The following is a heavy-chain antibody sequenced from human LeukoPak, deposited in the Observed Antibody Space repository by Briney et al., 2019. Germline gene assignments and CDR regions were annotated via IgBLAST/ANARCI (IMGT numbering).Heavy chain of an antibody. D-gene: IGHD1-26*01. V-gene: IGHV3-48*01. CDR3: TRLGFNWVDP. CDR2: ISSSSSTI. J-gene: IGHJ5*02. CDR1: GFTFSSHS. Sequence: GESLRLSCAASGFTFSSHSMNWVRQAPGKGLEWVSYISSSSSTIYYADSVKGRFTISRDNAKNSLYLQMNSLRAEDTAVYYCTRLGFNWVDPWGQGTLVTVSS.